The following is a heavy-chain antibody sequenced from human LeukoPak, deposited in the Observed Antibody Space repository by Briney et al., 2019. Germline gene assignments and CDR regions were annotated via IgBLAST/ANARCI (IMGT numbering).Heavy chain of an antibody. Sequence: ASVKVSCKASGYTFIPYYMHWVRQAPGQGLEWMGIINPSGDSTTYAQKFQGRVTMTRDTSTSTVYMELRSLRSEDTAVYYCARQIGGQYEDGFDIWGQGTMVTVSS. V-gene: IGHV1-46*01. CDR3: ARQIGGQYEDGFDI. D-gene: IGHD2-8*01. J-gene: IGHJ3*02. CDR2: INPSGDST. CDR1: GYTFIPYY.